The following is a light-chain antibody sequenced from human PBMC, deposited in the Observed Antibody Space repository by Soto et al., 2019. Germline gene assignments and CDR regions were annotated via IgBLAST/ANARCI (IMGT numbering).Light chain of an antibody. Sequence: QAVVTQPPSLSGAPGQRVTISCTGSSSDIGAGSEVHWYQQLPGTAPKLLIFGSTNRPSGVPDRFSGSKSATSASLAITGLQAEDEADYYCQSYDNSLSAYVFGTGTKPTVL. J-gene: IGLJ1*01. CDR1: SSDIGAGSE. CDR2: GST. V-gene: IGLV1-40*01. CDR3: QSYDNSLSAYV.